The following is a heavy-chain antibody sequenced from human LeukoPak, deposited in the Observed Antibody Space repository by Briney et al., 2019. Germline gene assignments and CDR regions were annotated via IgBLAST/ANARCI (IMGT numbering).Heavy chain of an antibody. CDR3: ARLGLWTRGAFDI. J-gene: IGHJ3*02. CDR2: INPGDSAT. V-gene: IGHV5-51*01. Sequence: PGESLKISFKASGXSFSNYCIGWVRQMPGKALEWMGIINPGDSATNYRPSFQGQVSISADRSLTTTYLQWTTLTTSDAAIYYCARLGLWTRGAFDIWGQGTMVTVSS. CDR1: GXSFSNYC. D-gene: IGHD3/OR15-3a*01.